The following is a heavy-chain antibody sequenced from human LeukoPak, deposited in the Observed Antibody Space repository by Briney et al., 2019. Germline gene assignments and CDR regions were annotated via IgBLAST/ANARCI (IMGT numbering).Heavy chain of an antibody. D-gene: IGHD3-22*01. CDR3: VRLRRNSDTSGYYYYYDF. CDR2: ISVRSNYI. CDR1: GYTFSSFS. J-gene: IGHJ4*02. V-gene: IGHV3-21*01. Sequence: GGSLRLSCVASGYTFSSFSINWVGQAPGQGLQWVSSISVRSNYIYYADSVRGRFSISRDDARDSLFLQMNSLRAEDTAVYYCVRLRRNSDTSGYYYYYDFWGQGTLVTVSS.